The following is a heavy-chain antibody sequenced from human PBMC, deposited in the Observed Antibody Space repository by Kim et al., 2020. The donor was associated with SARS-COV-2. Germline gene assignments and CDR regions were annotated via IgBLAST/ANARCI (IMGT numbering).Heavy chain of an antibody. V-gene: IGHV1-18*01. CDR2: ISAYNGNT. CDR1: GYTFTSYG. CDR3: ARDGYYYDSSGYYPLDY. J-gene: IGHJ4*02. Sequence: ASVKVSCKASGYTFTSYGISWVRQAPGQGLEWMGWISAYNGNTNYAQKLQGRVTMTTDTSTSTAYMELRSLRSDDTAVYYCARDGYYYDSSGYYPLDYWGQGTLVTVSS. D-gene: IGHD3-22*01.